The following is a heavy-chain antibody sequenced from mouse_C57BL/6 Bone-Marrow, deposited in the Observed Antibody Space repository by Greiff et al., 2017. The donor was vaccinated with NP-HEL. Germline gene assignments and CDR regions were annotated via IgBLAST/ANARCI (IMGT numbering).Heavy chain of an antibody. V-gene: IGHV14-2*01. J-gene: IGHJ2*01. CDR2: IDPADDET. CDR3: ARSTTVVGDYFDY. CDR1: GFNIKDYY. D-gene: IGHD1-1*01. Sequence: VQLQQSGAELVKPGASVKLSCTASGFNIKDYYMHWVKQRTEQGLEWIGRIDPADDETKYAPKFQGKATITADTSSNTAYLQLSSLTSEDTAVYYCARSTTVVGDYFDYWGQGTTLTVSA.